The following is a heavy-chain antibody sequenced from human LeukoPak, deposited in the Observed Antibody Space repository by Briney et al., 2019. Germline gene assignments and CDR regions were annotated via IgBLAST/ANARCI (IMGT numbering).Heavy chain of an antibody. J-gene: IGHJ6*03. CDR2: ISGSGGST. V-gene: IGHV3-23*01. D-gene: IGHD4-23*01. CDR1: GFTFSSYA. CDR3: ARGGKVVNADYYYYMDV. Sequence: GGSLRLSCTASGFTFSSYAMSWVRQAPGKGLEWVSAISGSGGSTYYADSVKGRFTISRDNAKNSLYLQMNSLRAEDTAVYYCARGGKVVNADYYYYMDVWGKGTTVTISS.